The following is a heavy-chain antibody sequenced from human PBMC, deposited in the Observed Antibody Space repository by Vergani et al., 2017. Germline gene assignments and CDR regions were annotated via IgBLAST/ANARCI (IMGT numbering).Heavy chain of an antibody. CDR1: GFSFSDHY. J-gene: IGHJ3*02. CDR3: AVLHRAYNNHPGTFDI. CDR2: ISNSGNTI. V-gene: IGHV3-11*01. D-gene: IGHD1-1*01. Sequence: VQLVESGGGLVKPGGSLRLSCAASGFSFSDHYMTWIRQAPGKGLEWVSYISNSGNTIEYADSVKGRFSISRDNTKSSLFLQMDSLGAEDTAVYYCAVLHRAYNNHPGTFDIRGRGSMVTVSP.